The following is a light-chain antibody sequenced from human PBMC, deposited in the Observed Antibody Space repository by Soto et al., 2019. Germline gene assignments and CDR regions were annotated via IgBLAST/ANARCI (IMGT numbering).Light chain of an antibody. CDR2: DVG. CDR3: CSYAGSYTYV. CDR1: SSDVGRYNY. V-gene: IGLV2-11*01. Sequence: QSVLTQPRSVSGSPGQSVTISCTGTSSDVGRYNYVSWYQQHPGKAPKLMIYDVGKRPSGVPDRFSGSKSGNTASLTISGLQAEDEADYYCCSYAGSYTYVFGTGTKLTVL. J-gene: IGLJ1*01.